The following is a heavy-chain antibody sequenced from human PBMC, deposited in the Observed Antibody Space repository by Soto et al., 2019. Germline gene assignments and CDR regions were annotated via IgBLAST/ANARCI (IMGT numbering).Heavy chain of an antibody. CDR1: GGAVSSGTYY. V-gene: IGHV4-61*01. CDR2: IYFTGST. J-gene: IGHJ5*02. Sequence: SETLSLTCTVSGGAVSSGTYYWSWIRQPPGKGLEWIGHIYFTGSTNYNPSLKSRVTMSLDTSRNQFSLKLSSVTAADTAVYYCTRGPPRVQWFDPWGLGTLVTVSS. CDR3: TRGPPRVQWFDP.